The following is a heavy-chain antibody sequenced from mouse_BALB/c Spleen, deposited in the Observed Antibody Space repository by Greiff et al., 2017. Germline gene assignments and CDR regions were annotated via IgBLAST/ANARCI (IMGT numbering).Heavy chain of an antibody. CDR3: AREGGYYGYDGYYFDY. CDR1: GFTFSSYA. Sequence: EVKLVESGGGLVKPGGSLKLSCAASGFTFSSYAMSWVRQTPEKRLEWVASISSGGSTYYPDSVKGRFTISRDNARNILYLQMSSLRSEDTAMYYCAREGGYYGYDGYYFDYWGQGTTLTVSS. D-gene: IGHD2-2*01. CDR2: ISSGGST. J-gene: IGHJ2*01. V-gene: IGHV5-6-5*01.